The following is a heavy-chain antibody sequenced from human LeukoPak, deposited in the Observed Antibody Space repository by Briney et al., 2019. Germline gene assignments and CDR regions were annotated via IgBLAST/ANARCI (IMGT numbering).Heavy chain of an antibody. CDR1: GFTFSSYT. J-gene: IGHJ6*03. D-gene: IGHD5-12*01. CDR2: ISYEGSNK. Sequence: GGSLRLSCAASGFTFSSYTMHWVRQAPGKGLEWAAVISYEGSNKYYTDSVKGRFTISRDNSKNTLNLQMHSLRAEDTAVYYCAGDGGYDPWGLDYNYHMDVWGKGTTVTVSS. V-gene: IGHV3-30*04. CDR3: AGDGGYDPWGLDYNYHMDV.